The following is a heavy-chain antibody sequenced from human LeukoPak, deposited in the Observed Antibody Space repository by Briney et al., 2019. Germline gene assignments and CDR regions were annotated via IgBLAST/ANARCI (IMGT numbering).Heavy chain of an antibody. Sequence: PSETLSLTCTVSGGSISSGGYYWSWIRQHPGKGLEWIGYIYYSGSTYHNPSLKSRVTISVDTSKNQFSLKLSSVTAADTAIYYCARNYYFDYWGQGTLVTVSS. CDR1: GGSISSGGYY. CDR3: ARNYYFDY. J-gene: IGHJ4*02. CDR2: IYYSGST. V-gene: IGHV4-31*03.